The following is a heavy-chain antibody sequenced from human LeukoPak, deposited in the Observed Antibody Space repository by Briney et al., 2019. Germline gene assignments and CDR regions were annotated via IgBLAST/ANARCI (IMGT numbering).Heavy chain of an antibody. Sequence: SQTLSLTCTVSGGSISSYYWSWIRQPPGKELEWIGYIYYSGSTNYNPSLKSRVTISVDTSKNQFSLKLSSVTAADTAVYYCARDSHDILTGYYNRGMFDYWGQGTLVTVSS. CDR1: GGSISSYY. V-gene: IGHV4-59*01. D-gene: IGHD3-9*01. CDR3: ARDSHDILTGYYNRGMFDY. J-gene: IGHJ4*02. CDR2: IYYSGST.